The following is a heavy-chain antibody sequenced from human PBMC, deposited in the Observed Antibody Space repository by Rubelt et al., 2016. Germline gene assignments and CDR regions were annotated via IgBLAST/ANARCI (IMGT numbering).Heavy chain of an antibody. Sequence: VEFGGGLAQPGGSLRLSCAASGFTFSSYGMSWVRQAPGEGPEWVSFISGGAHAPYYGESVKVRFTISRDNSKNMLFLQMNSLRAEDTAIYYCARDSSGWYYFDWWGQGALVTISS. CDR2: ISGGAHAP. CDR1: GFTFSSYG. V-gene: IGHV3-23*04. D-gene: IGHD6-19*01. CDR3: ARDSSGWYYFDW. J-gene: IGHJ4*02.